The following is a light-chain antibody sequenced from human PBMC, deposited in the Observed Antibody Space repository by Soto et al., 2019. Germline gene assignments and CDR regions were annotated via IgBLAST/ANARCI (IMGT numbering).Light chain of an antibody. CDR3: SSYTSSSTRV. J-gene: IGLJ1*01. CDR2: EVS. CDR1: SSDVGAYDY. Sequence: QSALTQPASVSGSPGQSITISCTGTSSDVGAYDYVSWYQQHPDKAPKLMIYEVSNRPSGVSNRFSGSKSVNTATQTISGLQAEDEADYCSSYTSSSTRVFGTGTKVTVL. V-gene: IGLV2-14*03.